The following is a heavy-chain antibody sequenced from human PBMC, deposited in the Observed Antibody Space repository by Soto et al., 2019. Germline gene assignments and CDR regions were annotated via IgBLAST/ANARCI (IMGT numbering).Heavy chain of an antibody. J-gene: IGHJ6*02. CDR1: GFTVSSNY. CDR3: ARGGGGYCSGGSCSYYGMDV. CDR2: IYSGGST. V-gene: IGHV3-53*04. Sequence: EVQLVESGGGLVQPGGSLRLSCAASGFTVSSNYMSWVRQAPGKGLEWVSVIYSGGSTYYADSVKGRFTISRHNSKNTLYLQMNSLRAEDTAVYYCARGGGGYCSGGSCSYYGMDVWGQGTTVTVSS. D-gene: IGHD2-15*01.